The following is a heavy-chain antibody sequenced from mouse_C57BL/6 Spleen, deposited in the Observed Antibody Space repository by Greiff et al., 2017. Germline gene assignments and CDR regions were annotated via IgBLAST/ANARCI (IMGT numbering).Heavy chain of an antibody. CDR1: GFTFSDYG. Sequence: EVQLQESGGGLVKPGGSLKLSCAASGFTFSDYGMHWVRQAPEKGLEWVAYISSGSSTIYYADTVKGRFTISRDNAKNTLFLQMTSLRSEDTAMYYCARRETVVASRYAMDYWGQGTSVTVSS. CDR3: ARRETVVASRYAMDY. D-gene: IGHD1-1*01. V-gene: IGHV5-17*01. J-gene: IGHJ4*01. CDR2: ISSGSSTI.